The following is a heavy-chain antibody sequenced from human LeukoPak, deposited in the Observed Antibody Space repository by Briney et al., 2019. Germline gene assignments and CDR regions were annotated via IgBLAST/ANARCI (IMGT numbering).Heavy chain of an antibody. J-gene: IGHJ4*02. D-gene: IGHD4-17*01. Sequence: GASVKVSCKASGYTFTSYDINWVRQATGQGLEWMGWMNPNSGSTGYAQKFQGRVTMTRNTSISTAYMELSSLRSEDTAVYYCAREMYYGDYAWFYWGQGTLVTVSS. V-gene: IGHV1-8*01. CDR1: GYTFTSYD. CDR2: MNPNSGST. CDR3: AREMYYGDYAWFY.